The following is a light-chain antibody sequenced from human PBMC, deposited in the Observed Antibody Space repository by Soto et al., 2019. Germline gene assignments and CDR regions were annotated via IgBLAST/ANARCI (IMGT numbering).Light chain of an antibody. CDR2: GAS. CDR1: QSVSSNY. Sequence: EIVLTQSPGTLSLSTGERATLSCRASQSVSSNYLAWYQQKPGQAPRLLIYGASSRATGIPDRFSGSGSGTDFTLTISRLEPEDFAVYYCQQYGSSPPLTFGQGTKVDTK. J-gene: IGKJ1*01. V-gene: IGKV3-20*01. CDR3: QQYGSSPPLT.